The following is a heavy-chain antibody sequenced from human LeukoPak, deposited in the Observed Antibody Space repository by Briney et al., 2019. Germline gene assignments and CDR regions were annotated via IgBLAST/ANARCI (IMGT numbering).Heavy chain of an antibody. D-gene: IGHD3-22*01. CDR2: IKQDGSEK. Sequence: GGSLRLSCVASGFTFSSYWMSWVRQAPGKGLEWVANIKQDGSEKYYVDSVKGRFTISRDNSENTVYLQMNSLRAEDTAVYYCAKSEVYYFGTSGGFDYWGQGTLVTVAS. CDR1: GFTFSSYW. V-gene: IGHV3-7*01. CDR3: AKSEVYYFGTSGGFDY. J-gene: IGHJ4*02.